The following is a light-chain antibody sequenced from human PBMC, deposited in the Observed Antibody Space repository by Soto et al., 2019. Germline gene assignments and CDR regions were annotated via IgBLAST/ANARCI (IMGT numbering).Light chain of an antibody. CDR1: QSVASNF. CDR2: GAS. CDR3: QQYGRSPFT. J-gene: IGKJ4*01. Sequence: EVVLTQSPGTLSLSPGERATLSCRAGQSVASNFLAWYQQKPGHAPRLLIYGASSRATGIPDRFSGSGSGTDFTLIISRLEPEDFAVYYCQQYGRSPFTFGGGTKVEIK. V-gene: IGKV3-20*01.